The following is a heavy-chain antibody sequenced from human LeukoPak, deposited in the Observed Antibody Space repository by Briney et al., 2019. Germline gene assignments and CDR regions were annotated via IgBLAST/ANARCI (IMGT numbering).Heavy chain of an antibody. J-gene: IGHJ3*02. CDR2: IRAYNGNT. CDR3: ARDFGWGSSWPMGAFDT. V-gene: IGHV1-18*04. D-gene: IGHD6-13*01. CDR1: GYTFTSYG. Sequence: SVKVSCKASGYTFTSYGISWVRQAPGQGLEWMGWIRAYNGNTNYAQNLQGRVTMTTDTSTSTAYMELRSLRSDDTAVYYCARDFGWGSSWPMGAFDTWGQGTMVTVSS.